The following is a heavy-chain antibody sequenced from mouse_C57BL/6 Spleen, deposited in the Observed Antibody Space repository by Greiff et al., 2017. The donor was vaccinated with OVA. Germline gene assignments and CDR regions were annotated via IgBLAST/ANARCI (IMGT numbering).Heavy chain of an antibody. CDR1: GFTFSSYG. CDR2: ISSGGSYT. V-gene: IGHV5-6*01. J-gene: IGHJ4*01. Sequence: VQLKESGGDLVKPGGSLKLSCAASGFTFSSYGMSWVRQTPDKRLEWVATISSGGSYTYYPDSVKGRFTISRDNAKNTLYLQMSSLKSEDTAMYYCARDGYDYAMDYWGQGTSVTVSS. CDR3: ARDGYDYAMDY. D-gene: IGHD2-2*01.